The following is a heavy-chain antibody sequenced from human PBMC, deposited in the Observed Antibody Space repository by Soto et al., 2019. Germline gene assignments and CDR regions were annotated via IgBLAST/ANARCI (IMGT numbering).Heavy chain of an antibody. D-gene: IGHD4-17*01. CDR2: IHYSGST. CDR1: GGSISSGGYY. V-gene: IGHV4-31*03. J-gene: IGHJ4*02. CDR3: ARGYDYGDYFDY. Sequence: PSETLSLTCTVSGGSISSGGYYWSWIRQHPGKGLEWIGYIHYSGSTYYNPSLKSRVTISVDTSKNQFSLKLSSVTAADTAVYYGARGYDYGDYFDYWGQGTLVTVSS.